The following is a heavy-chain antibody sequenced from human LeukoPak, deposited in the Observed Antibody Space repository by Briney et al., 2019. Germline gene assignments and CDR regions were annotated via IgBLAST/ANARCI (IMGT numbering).Heavy chain of an antibody. D-gene: IGHD3-10*01. J-gene: IGHJ4*02. CDR3: TRNAYYYDSESDSKSYYFDY. CDR2: ISSSSTDT. CDR1: LLTLSEFY. Sequence: GGSLRLSFARSLLTLSEFYMNWLGQAPGKGLEWLSDISSSSTDTNYADSVKGRFTISRDNAKNSLFLQLNSLRAEDTAVYYCTRNAYYYDSESDSKSYYFDYWGQGTLVTVSS. V-gene: IGHV3-11*06.